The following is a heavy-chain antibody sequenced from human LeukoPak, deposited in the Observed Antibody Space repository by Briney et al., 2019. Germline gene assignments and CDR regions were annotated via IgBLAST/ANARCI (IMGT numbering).Heavy chain of an antibody. J-gene: IGHJ4*02. CDR3: ARAKGVTQRTPFDY. Sequence: PGGSLRLSCAASGFTFSDYAMSWVRQAPGKGLEWVSPISGSGGSTYYADSVKGRFTIPRDNSKNTLYLQMNSLRAEDTAVYYCARAKGVTQRTPFDYWGQGTLVTVSS. CDR1: GFTFSDYA. CDR2: ISGSGGST. D-gene: IGHD2-21*02. V-gene: IGHV3-23*01.